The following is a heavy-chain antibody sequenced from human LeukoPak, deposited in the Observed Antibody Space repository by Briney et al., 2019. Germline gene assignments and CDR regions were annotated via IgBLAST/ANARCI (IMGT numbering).Heavy chain of an antibody. V-gene: IGHV4-34*01. D-gene: IGHD6-6*01. CDR1: GGSFSGYY. CDR3: ARGFGEYSSSSNDY. Sequence: SETLSLTCAVYGGSFSGYYWSWIRQPPGKGLEWIGEINHSGSTNYNPSLKSRVTISVDTSKNQFSLKLSPVTAADTAVYYCARGFGEYSSSSNDYWGQGTLVTVSS. CDR2: INHSGST. J-gene: IGHJ4*02.